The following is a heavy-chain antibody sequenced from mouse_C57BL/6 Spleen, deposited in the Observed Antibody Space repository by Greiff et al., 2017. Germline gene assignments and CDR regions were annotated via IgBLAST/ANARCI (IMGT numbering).Heavy chain of an antibody. D-gene: IGHD2-4*01. CDR3: AISGYYDSAFDY. Sequence: VKLQQPGAELVKPGASVTVSCKASGYTFTSYWMHWVKQRPGQGLEWIGRIHPSDSATNYNQKFKGKATLTVDKSSSTAYMQLSSLTSEDSAVKYCAISGYYDSAFDYWGQGTTLTVSS. CDR2: IHPSDSAT. J-gene: IGHJ2*01. V-gene: IGHV1-74*01. CDR1: GYTFTSYW.